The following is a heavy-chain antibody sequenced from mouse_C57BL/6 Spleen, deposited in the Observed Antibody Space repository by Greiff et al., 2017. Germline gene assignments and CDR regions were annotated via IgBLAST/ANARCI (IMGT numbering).Heavy chain of an antibody. Sequence: EVQLQQSGGGLVKPGGSLKLSCAASGFTFSDYGMHWVRQAPEKGLEWVAYISSGSSTIYYADTVKGRFTISRDNAKNTLFLQMTSLRSEDTAMYYCARGDLYYGYHYAMDYWGQGTSVTVSS. CDR1: GFTFSDYG. J-gene: IGHJ4*01. CDR3: ARGDLYYGYHYAMDY. CDR2: ISSGSSTI. V-gene: IGHV5-17*01. D-gene: IGHD2-2*01.